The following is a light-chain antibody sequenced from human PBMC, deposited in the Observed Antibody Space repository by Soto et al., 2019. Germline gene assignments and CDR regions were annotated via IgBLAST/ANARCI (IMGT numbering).Light chain of an antibody. CDR1: QSISNY. CDR2: GSS. CDR3: QQTYTTSAT. Sequence: IQLTQSPSSLSASVRDRVTITCRASQSISNYLNWYQQSPGKAPKLLIYGSSILQSGVPSRFSGSGSGTDFTLTISSLQPEDFATYCCQQTYTTSATFGQGTKVDIK. J-gene: IGKJ1*01. V-gene: IGKV1-39*01.